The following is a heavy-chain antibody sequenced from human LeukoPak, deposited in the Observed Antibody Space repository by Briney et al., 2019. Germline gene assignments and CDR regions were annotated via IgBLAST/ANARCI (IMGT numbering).Heavy chain of an antibody. CDR3: ARHTEVSSTPVAYFEV. Sequence: SETLSLTCTVSGGSISNYYWSWIRQPPGKSLEWIGSVFYTGSSVSNPSLKSRVTTSVDRSKNQFSLNLNSLTAADSAMFYCARHTEVSSTPVAYFEVWGQGTQVIVSS. CDR1: GGSISNYY. CDR2: VFYTGSS. V-gene: IGHV4-59*04. J-gene: IGHJ1*01. D-gene: IGHD4-23*01.